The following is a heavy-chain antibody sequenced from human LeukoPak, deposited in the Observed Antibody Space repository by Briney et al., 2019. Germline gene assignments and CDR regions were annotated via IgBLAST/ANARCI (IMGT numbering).Heavy chain of an antibody. CDR2: ISFDGSNT. J-gene: IGHJ4*02. D-gene: IGHD4-23*01. CDR1: GFTFSNYA. V-gene: IGHV3-30-3*01. Sequence: GGSLRLSCAASGFTFSNYAMHWVRQAPGKGLEWVAVISFDGSNTYYADSVKGRFTISRDNSKNTLYLLMNSLRAEDTAVYYCARGPAYGGGYYFDYWGQGTLVTVSS. CDR3: ARGPAYGGGYYFDY.